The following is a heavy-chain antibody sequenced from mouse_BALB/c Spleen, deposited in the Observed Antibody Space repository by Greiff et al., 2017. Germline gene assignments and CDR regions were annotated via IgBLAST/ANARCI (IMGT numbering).Heavy chain of an antibody. CDR3: ARKTYYGNYDAMDY. CDR2: ISSGSSTI. J-gene: IGHJ4*01. V-gene: IGHV5-17*02. CDR1: GFTFSSFG. Sequence: EVHLVESGGGLVQPGGSRKLSCAASGFTFSSFGMHWVRQAPEKGLEWVAYISSGSSTIYYADTVKGRFTISRDNPKNTLFLQMTSLRSEDTAMYYCARKTYYGNYDAMDYWGQGTSVTVSS. D-gene: IGHD2-10*01.